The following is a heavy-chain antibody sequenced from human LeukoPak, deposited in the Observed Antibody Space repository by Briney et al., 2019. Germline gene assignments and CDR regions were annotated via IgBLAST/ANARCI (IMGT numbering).Heavy chain of an antibody. CDR1: GFTFTNYW. CDR2: IKQDRSEK. J-gene: IGHJ4*02. D-gene: IGHD3-3*01. CDR3: ARLREIPVFGVVTKSTSYFDY. V-gene: IGHV3-7*01. Sequence: GGSLRLSCAASGFTFTNYWMSWVRQAPGKGLDLVANIKQDRSEKYYVDSVKGRFTISRDNAKNPLYLQMDRLRAEDTAVYYCARLREIPVFGVVTKSTSYFDYWGQGTLVTVSS.